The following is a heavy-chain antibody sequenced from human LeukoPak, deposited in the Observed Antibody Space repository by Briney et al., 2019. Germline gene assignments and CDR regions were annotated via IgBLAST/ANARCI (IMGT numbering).Heavy chain of an antibody. V-gene: IGHV3-7*01. D-gene: IGHD3-10*01. Sequence: GGSLRLSCAASGFPFSSYWMSWVRQAPGKGLEWVANIKQDGSEKYYVDSVKGQFTISRDNAKNSLYLQMNSLRAEDTAVYYCARARYGSGPTPFDYWGQGTLVTVSS. CDR3: ARARYGSGPTPFDY. J-gene: IGHJ4*02. CDR1: GFPFSSYW. CDR2: IKQDGSEK.